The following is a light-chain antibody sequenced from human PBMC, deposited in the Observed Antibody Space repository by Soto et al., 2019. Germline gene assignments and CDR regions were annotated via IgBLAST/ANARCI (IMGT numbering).Light chain of an antibody. CDR2: VNS. J-gene: IGLJ1*01. Sequence: QSVLTQPPSGSGAAGQRVAISCTGSSANIGAAYNVEWYEQLPGTVPKPLIYVNSNRPSAVPARLSGSNPRTSPSLAIARPQAADEGDYYCQTSDTRLSGYVFGPRTKVTVL. CDR3: QTSDTRLSGYV. V-gene: IGLV1-40*01. CDR1: SANIGAAYN.